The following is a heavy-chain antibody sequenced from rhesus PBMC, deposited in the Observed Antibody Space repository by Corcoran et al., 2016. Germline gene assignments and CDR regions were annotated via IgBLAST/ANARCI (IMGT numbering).Heavy chain of an antibody. J-gene: IGHJ4*01. CDR2: NSSTGGST. Sequence: EVQLVETGGGLVQPGGSLRLSCAASGFTFSRYGMSWVHQAPGKGVEWVSGNSSTGGSTYYADSVKGRFTISRYNSKNPLSLQMNSLRAEDTAVYYCAKDYGSSFWGQGVLVTVSS. CDR1: GFTFSRYG. CDR3: AKDYGSSF. V-gene: IGHV3S5*01. D-gene: IGHD4-29*01.